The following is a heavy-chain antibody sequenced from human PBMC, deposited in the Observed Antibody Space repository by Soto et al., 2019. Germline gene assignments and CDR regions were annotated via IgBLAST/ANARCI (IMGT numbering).Heavy chain of an antibody. D-gene: IGHD1-20*01. CDR2: IKQDGSEK. V-gene: IGHV3-7*04. CDR1: GFTFSNHW. Sequence: EVQLVESGGGLVQPGESLRLSCAASGFTFSNHWINWIRQTPGRGLEWLAVIKQDGSEKYYVDSVKGRFTVSRDNAMKSAYLQMNSLRVDDTAVYYCARDSYMDYWGQGTLVTVSS. CDR3: ARDSYMDY. J-gene: IGHJ4*02.